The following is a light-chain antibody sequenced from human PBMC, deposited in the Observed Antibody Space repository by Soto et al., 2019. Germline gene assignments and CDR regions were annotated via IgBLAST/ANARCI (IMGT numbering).Light chain of an antibody. Sequence: QSVLTQPPSASGTPGQRVTISCSGSSSNIGSKDVNWYQQLPETAPKVLMYSNNQRPSGVPDRFSGSKSGTSASLAISGLQSEDEADYYCAAWDDRLNGYVFGTGTKVTVL. J-gene: IGLJ1*01. CDR3: AAWDDRLNGYV. CDR2: SNN. CDR1: SSNIGSKD. V-gene: IGLV1-44*01.